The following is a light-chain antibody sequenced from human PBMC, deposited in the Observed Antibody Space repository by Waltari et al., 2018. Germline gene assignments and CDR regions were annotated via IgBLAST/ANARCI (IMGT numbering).Light chain of an antibody. CDR2: AAS. Sequence: DIQMTQSPSSLSASAGDRVTITCRASQSISSYLNWYQQKPGKAPKLLIYAASSLQSGVPSRFSGSGSGTDFTLTISSLQPEDFATYYCQQSYSTPYTFGHGTKLEIK. CDR3: QQSYSTPYT. J-gene: IGKJ2*01. V-gene: IGKV1-39*01. CDR1: QSISSY.